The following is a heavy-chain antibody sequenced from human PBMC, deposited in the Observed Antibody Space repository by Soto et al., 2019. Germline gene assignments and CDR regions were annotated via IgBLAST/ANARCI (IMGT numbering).Heavy chain of an antibody. Sequence: VQLLESGGGLVQPGGSLRLSCVASGFPFSTYAMSWVRQGPGKGLEWVSGISGSGGVTYYADSVKGRFTISRDNSKNILFLQMSSPRAEDTAVFYCARDRGMTGFQPVDYWGQGTLVTVSS. J-gene: IGHJ4*02. V-gene: IGHV3-23*01. CDR1: GFPFSTYA. CDR2: ISGSGGVT. D-gene: IGHD3-9*01. CDR3: ARDRGMTGFQPVDY.